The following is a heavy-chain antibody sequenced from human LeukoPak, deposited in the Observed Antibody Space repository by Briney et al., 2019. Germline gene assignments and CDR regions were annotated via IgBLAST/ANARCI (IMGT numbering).Heavy chain of an antibody. Sequence: SETLSLICTVSGVSISSSSYYWGWIRQPPGKRLEWIGSIYYSGSTYYNPSLKSRATISVDTSKNQFSLKLSSVTAADTAVYYCARQEIAAAGTVYFDYWGQGTLVTVSS. CDR1: GVSISSSSYY. CDR3: ARQEIAAAGTVYFDY. V-gene: IGHV4-39*01. J-gene: IGHJ4*02. CDR2: IYYSGST. D-gene: IGHD6-13*01.